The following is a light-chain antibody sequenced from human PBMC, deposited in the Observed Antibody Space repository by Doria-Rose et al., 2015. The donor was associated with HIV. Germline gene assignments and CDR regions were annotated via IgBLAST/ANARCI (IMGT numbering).Light chain of an antibody. V-gene: IGKV4-1*01. J-gene: IGKJ3*01. Sequence: DIRVTQSPESLGMSLGERATLNCKSNQSLLYTSKNYLAWYQQKPGQPPKLLICWASTRQSGVPARFSGSGSGTDFSLTISSLEAEDAAVYYCQQYYGTPSFGPGTTVDIK. CDR2: WAS. CDR3: QQYYGTPS. CDR1: QSLLYTSKNY.